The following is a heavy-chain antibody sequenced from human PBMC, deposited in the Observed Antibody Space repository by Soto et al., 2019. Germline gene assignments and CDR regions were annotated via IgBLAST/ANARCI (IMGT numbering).Heavy chain of an antibody. CDR1: GGSFSGYY. V-gene: IGHV4-34*01. J-gene: IGHJ6*02. Sequence: PSETLSLTCAVYGGSFSGYYWSWIRQPPGKGLEWIGEINHSGSTNYNPSLKSRVTISVDTSKNQFSLKLSSVTAADTAVYYCASGRLRVRIAARRTNYYGMDVWSQGTTVTV. D-gene: IGHD6-6*01. CDR3: ASGRLRVRIAARRTNYYGMDV. CDR2: INHSGST.